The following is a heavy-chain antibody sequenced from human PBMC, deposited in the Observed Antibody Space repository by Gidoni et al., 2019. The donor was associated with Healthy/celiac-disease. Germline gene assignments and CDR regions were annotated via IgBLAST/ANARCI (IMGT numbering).Heavy chain of an antibody. J-gene: IGHJ6*02. CDR1: VYTFARSD. V-gene: IGHV1-8*01. CDR3: ARGDNRSPSTELMDYYYCGMDV. CDR2: MNPNSGNT. D-gene: IGHD2-8*01. Sequence: QARLVQSGAEVKKPGASGNVPRKASVYTFARSDIKEGGRATGQALVWRGWMNPNSGNTGYAQKFQGRVTMTRITFISTDYMVLRSLRSEDAAVYYWARGDNRSPSTELMDYYYCGMDVWGQGTTVTVSS.